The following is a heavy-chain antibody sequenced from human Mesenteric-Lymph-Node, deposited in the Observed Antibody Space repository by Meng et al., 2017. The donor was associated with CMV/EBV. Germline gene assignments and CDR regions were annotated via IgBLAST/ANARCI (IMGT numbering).Heavy chain of an antibody. J-gene: IGHJ3*02. V-gene: IGHV1-18*01. D-gene: IGHD1-26*01. CDR2: ISAYNGNT. CDR3: AREVGPGVGATPVPAFDI. CDR1: GYTFTSYG. Sequence: ASVKVSCKASGYTFTSYGISWVRQAPGQGLEWMGWISAYNGNTNYAQNFQGRVTMTRDTSTSTVYMELSSLRSEDTAVYYCAREVGPGVGATPVPAFDIWGQGTVVTVSS.